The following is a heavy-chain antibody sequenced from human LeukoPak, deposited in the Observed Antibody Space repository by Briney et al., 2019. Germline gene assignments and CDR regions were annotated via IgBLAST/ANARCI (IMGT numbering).Heavy chain of an antibody. CDR2: IYSGGST. CDR1: GFTVSSNY. V-gene: IGHV3-53*01. Sequence: GWSLRLSCAASGFTVSSNYMSWVRQAPGKGLEWVSTIYSGGSTYYADSVKGRFTISRDTSKDTLYLQMNSLRGEDTAVYYCARNGYTSGWYRNWGQGTLVTVSS. D-gene: IGHD6-19*01. CDR3: ARNGYTSGWYRN. J-gene: IGHJ4*02.